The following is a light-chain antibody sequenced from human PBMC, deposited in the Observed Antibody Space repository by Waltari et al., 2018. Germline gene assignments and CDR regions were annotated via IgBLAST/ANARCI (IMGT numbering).Light chain of an antibody. CDR1: RSNVGSNT. CDR3: AAWDDSLNAYV. Sequence: QSVLTQPPSASGTPGQTVTISCSGSRSNVGSNTVNWFQPVPGTAPKLLIYSNNQRPSGFPDRVSGSKSGPSASLAISGLQSEDEADYYCAAWDDSLNAYVFGTGTQVPVL. CDR2: SNN. J-gene: IGLJ1*01. V-gene: IGLV1-44*01.